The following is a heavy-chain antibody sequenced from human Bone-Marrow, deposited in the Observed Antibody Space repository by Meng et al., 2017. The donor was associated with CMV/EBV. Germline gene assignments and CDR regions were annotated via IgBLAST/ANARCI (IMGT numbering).Heavy chain of an antibody. V-gene: IGHV4-31*02. CDR2: IYYSGST. CDR1: GGSY. J-gene: IGHJ6*02. Sequence: GGSYWSWIRQHPRKGLEWIGYIYYSGSTYYDPSLKSRVTISVGTSKNQFSLKLSSVTAADTAVYYCARDGGYCSSTSCYTDYGMDVWGQGTTVTVSS. D-gene: IGHD2-2*02. CDR3: ARDGGYCSSTSCYTDYGMDV.